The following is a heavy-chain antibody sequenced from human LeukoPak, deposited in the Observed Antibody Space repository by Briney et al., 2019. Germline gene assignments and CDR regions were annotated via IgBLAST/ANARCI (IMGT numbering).Heavy chain of an antibody. D-gene: IGHD3-3*01. CDR1: GYTLTELS. V-gene: IGHV1-24*01. CDR2: FDPEDGET. J-gene: IGHJ4*02. CDR3: ATGRGYDFWSDLDY. Sequence: ASVKVSCKVSGYTLTELSMHWVRQAPGKGLEWTGGFDPEDGETIYAQKFQGRVTMTEDTSTDTAYMELSSLRSEDTAVYYCATGRGYDFWSDLDYWGQRTLVTVSS.